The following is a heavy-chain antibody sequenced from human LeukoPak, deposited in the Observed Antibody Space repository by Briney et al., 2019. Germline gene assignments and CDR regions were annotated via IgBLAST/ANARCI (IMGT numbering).Heavy chain of an antibody. V-gene: IGHV4-34*01. D-gene: IGHD5-12*01. J-gene: IGHJ4*02. CDR1: GGSFSGYY. Sequence: SETLSLTCAVSGGSFSGYYWSWIRRPPGKGLEWIGEISHSGSTNYNPALKSRVTISGDTTKNQSSLKLSSVTAADTAVYYSAAQYSGYVRLDYWGQGTLVTVSS. CDR2: ISHSGST. CDR3: AAQYSGYVRLDY.